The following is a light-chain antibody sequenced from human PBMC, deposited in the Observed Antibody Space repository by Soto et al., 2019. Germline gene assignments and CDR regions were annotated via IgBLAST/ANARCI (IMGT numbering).Light chain of an antibody. Sequence: DIQMTQSPSTLSASVGDRVTITCRASQSISSWLAWYQQKPGTAPTLLIYDASSLESGVPSRFSGSGSGTEFTLTITSLQPDDFATYYCQQYNSYPWTFGQGTKVDIK. CDR2: DAS. CDR1: QSISSW. CDR3: QQYNSYPWT. V-gene: IGKV1-5*01. J-gene: IGKJ1*01.